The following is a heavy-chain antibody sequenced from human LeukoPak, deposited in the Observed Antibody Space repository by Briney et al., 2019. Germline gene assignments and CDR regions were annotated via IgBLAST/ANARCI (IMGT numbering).Heavy chain of an antibody. Sequence: PGMSLRLSCAASGFPFGSYAMTWVRQAPGKGLESVSVITDGADTYYADSVKGRFTISRDNSQNTVHLQMDNLRADDTAVYYCAKVDYWSPENYLDSWGQGTLVTVSS. J-gene: IGHJ4*02. V-gene: IGHV3-23*01. CDR1: GFPFGSYA. CDR2: ITDGADT. CDR3: AKVDYWSPENYLDS. D-gene: IGHD1-1*01.